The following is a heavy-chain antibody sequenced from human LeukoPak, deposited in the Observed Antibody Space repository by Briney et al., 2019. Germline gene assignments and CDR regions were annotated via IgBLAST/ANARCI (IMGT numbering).Heavy chain of an antibody. V-gene: IGHV7-4-1*02. CDR3: ARLARGLPAVFWFAP. CDR1: GYTFTSCA. Sequence: ASVKVSCKASGYTFTSCAMNWVRQAPGQGLEWMGWINTNTGNPTYAQGFTGRFVFSLDTSVSTAYLQISSLKAEDTAVYYCARLARGLPAVFWFAPWGQGPLVTVSS. CDR2: INTNTGNP. J-gene: IGHJ5*02. D-gene: IGHD2-2*01.